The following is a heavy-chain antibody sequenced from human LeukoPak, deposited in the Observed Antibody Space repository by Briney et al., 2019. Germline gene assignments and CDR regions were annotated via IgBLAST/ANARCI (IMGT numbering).Heavy chain of an antibody. J-gene: IGHJ4*02. V-gene: IGHV3-48*01. CDR3: ATSRGGGLGSFDY. D-gene: IGHD3-10*01. Sequence: GGSLRLSCAASGFTFTSDCMSSVRQAPGKGLEWVSDISSGSSTIYYADSVKGRFTISRDNAKNSLYLQMNSLRAEDTAVYFCATSRGGGLGSFDYWGQGSLVTVSS. CDR1: GFTFTSDC. CDR2: ISSGSSTI.